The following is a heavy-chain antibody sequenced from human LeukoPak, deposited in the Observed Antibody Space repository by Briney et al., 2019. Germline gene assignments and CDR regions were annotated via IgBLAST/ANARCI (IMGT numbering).Heavy chain of an antibody. Sequence: GGSLRLSCAASGFTFSSYGMHWVRQAPGKGLEWVAVIWYDGSNTYYADSVKGRFTISKDNSKNTLYLQMNSLRAEDTAIYYCATLLQGDGMDVWGKGTTVTVSS. D-gene: IGHD4-11*01. J-gene: IGHJ6*04. CDR1: GFTFSSYG. V-gene: IGHV3-33*01. CDR3: ATLLQGDGMDV. CDR2: IWYDGSNT.